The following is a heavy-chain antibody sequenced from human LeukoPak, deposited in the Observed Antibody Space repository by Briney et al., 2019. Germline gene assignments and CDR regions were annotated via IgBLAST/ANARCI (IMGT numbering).Heavy chain of an antibody. CDR2: IKQDGSEK. D-gene: IGHD3-9*01. J-gene: IGHJ4*02. CDR1: GFTFSSYW. V-gene: IGHV3-7*01. CDR3: AREGEGVYDILTGYYAPIDY. Sequence: QPGGSMRLSCAASGFTFSSYWMSWVRQAPGKGLEWVANIKQDGSEKYYVDSVKGRFTISRDNAKNSLYLQMNSLRAEDTAVYYCAREGEGVYDILTGYYAPIDYWGQGTLVTVSS.